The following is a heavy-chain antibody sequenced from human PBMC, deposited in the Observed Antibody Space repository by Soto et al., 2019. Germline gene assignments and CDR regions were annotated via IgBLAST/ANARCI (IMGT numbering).Heavy chain of an antibody. J-gene: IGHJ4*02. Sequence: GGSLRLSCAASGFTFSSYSMNWVRQAPGKGLEWVSSISSSSSYIYYADSVKGRFTISRDNAKNSLYLQMNSLRAEDTAVYYCARDSILYSSGWSYFDYWGQGTLVTVS. CDR3: ARDSILYSSGWSYFDY. CDR1: GFTFSSYS. D-gene: IGHD6-19*01. CDR2: ISSSSSYI. V-gene: IGHV3-21*01.